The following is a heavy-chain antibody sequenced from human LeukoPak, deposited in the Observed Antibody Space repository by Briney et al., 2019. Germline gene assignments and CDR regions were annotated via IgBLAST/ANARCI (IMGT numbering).Heavy chain of an antibody. J-gene: IGHJ6*03. CDR2: IYYSGST. CDR3: AREGFAHGQGYYYYYYMDV. CDR1: GGSFSSYY. Sequence: PSETLSLTCTVSGGSFSSYYWSWIRQPPGKGLEWIGYIYYSGSTDYHPSLKSRVTISVETSKNQFSLNLSSVTAADTAVYYCAREGFAHGQGYYYYYYMDVWGKGTTVTVSS. D-gene: IGHD3-10*01. V-gene: IGHV4-59*01.